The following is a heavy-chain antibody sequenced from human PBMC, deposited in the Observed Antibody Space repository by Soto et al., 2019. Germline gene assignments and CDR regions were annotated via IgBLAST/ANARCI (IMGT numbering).Heavy chain of an antibody. CDR2: IPNTENKK. CDR1: GFTFSSYG. Sequence: QVHLEESGGGVVQPGTSLRLSCVASGFTFSSYGMHWVRQAPGKGLEWVAVIPNTENKKYYADSVKGRFTISRDNSQNTLFLQMDSLMSEDTAMYYFARTAGGRVRGALDIWGQATMVTVS. V-gene: IGHV3-30-3*01. CDR3: ARTAGGRVRGALDI. D-gene: IGHD6-13*01. J-gene: IGHJ3*02.